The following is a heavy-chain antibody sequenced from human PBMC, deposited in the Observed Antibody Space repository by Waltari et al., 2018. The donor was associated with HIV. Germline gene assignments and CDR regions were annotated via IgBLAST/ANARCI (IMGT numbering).Heavy chain of an antibody. CDR1: GFTFSSYS. Sequence: EVQLVESGGGLVKPGGSLRLSCAASGFTFSSYSMNWVRQAPGKGLEWVSYISSSSSTIYYADSVKGRFTISRDNAKNSLYLQMNSLRAEDTAVYYCARDEEADDTEDYYYGMDVWGQGTTVTVSS. V-gene: IGHV3-48*04. CDR3: ARDEEADDTEDYYYGMDV. J-gene: IGHJ6*02. CDR2: ISSSSSTI. D-gene: IGHD6-19*01.